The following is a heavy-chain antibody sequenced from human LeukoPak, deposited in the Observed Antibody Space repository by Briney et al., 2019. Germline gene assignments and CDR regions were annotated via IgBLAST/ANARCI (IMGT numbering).Heavy chain of an antibody. CDR1: GFIFSDYW. V-gene: IGHV3-7*01. CDR3: ARRGPPLAAAGLDY. CDR2: IKPDGTER. Sequence: GGSLRLSCEASGFIFSDYWMSWVRQTPEKRLEWVAKIKPDGTERHYGDSVKGRFTFFRDNAKNSMYLQMNSLRAEDTAVYYCARRGPPLAAAGLDYWGQGTLVTVSS. D-gene: IGHD6-13*01. J-gene: IGHJ4*02.